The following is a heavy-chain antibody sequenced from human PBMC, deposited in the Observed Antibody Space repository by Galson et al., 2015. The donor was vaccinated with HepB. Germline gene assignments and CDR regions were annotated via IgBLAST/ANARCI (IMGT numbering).Heavy chain of an antibody. CDR2: TYYRSKWYN. J-gene: IGHJ5*02. V-gene: IGHV6-1*01. Sequence: CAISGDSVSSNSAAWIWIRQSPSRGLEWLGRTYYRSKWYNDYAISVKSRITINPDTSKNQFSLKLSSVTAADTAVYYCARGGRQQLGRRWFDPWGQGTLVTVSS. CDR1: GDSVSSNSAA. D-gene: IGHD6-13*01. CDR3: ARGGRQQLGRRWFDP.